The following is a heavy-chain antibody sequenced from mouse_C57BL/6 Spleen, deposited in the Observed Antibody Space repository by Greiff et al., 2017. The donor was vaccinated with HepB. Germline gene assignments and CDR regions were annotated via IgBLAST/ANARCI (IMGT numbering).Heavy chain of an antibody. Sequence: QVQLKESGPELVKPGASVKISCKASGYAFSSSWMNWVKQRPGKGLEWIGRIYPGDGDTNYNGKFKGKATLTADKSSSTAYMQLSSLTSEDSAVYFCAEGFLAWFAYWGQGTLVTVSA. J-gene: IGHJ3*01. CDR3: AEGFLAWFAY. CDR1: GYAFSSSW. CDR2: IYPGDGDT. V-gene: IGHV1-82*01.